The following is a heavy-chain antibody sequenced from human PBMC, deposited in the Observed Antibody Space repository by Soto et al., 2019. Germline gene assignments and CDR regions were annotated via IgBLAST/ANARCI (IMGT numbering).Heavy chain of an antibody. J-gene: IGHJ4*02. V-gene: IGHV3-7*04. D-gene: IGHD1-26*01. CDR1: ESTVSRDW. CDR2: INQDGSEK. CDR3: SGGVGDSF. Sequence: EVHLVESGGGLVQTGGSLRLSCAIFESTVSRDWMNWVRQAPGKGLEWVAHINQDGSEKYYVDSVKGRFTISRDNAKRSRYLQMTSLRPAVTAMYSCSGGVGDSFWGQGTLVTVSS.